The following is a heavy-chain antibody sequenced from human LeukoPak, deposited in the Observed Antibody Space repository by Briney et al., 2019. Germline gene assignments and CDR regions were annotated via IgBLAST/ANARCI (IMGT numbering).Heavy chain of an antibody. V-gene: IGHV4-31*03. D-gene: IGHD5-18*01. Sequence: SETLSLTCTVSGGSISSGGYYWSWIRQHPGKGLEWIGYIYYSGSTYYNPSLKSRVTISVDTSKNQFSLKLSSVTAADTAVYYCARELMGIQQGYYFDYWGQGTLVTVSS. CDR3: ARELMGIQQGYYFDY. CDR1: GGSISSGGYY. CDR2: IYYSGST. J-gene: IGHJ4*02.